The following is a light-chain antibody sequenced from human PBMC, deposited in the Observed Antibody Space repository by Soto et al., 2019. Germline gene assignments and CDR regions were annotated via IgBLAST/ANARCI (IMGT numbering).Light chain of an antibody. Sequence: QSALTQPASVSGSPGQSITISCTGTSSDVGGYNYVSWYQQHPGKAPKLMIYDVSSRPSGVSNRFSGSKSGNTASLTISGLQAEDEADYYCTSYTSSSTQGVFGGGTKLTVL. CDR1: SSDVGGYNY. V-gene: IGLV2-14*03. CDR2: DVS. CDR3: TSYTSSSTQGV. J-gene: IGLJ2*01.